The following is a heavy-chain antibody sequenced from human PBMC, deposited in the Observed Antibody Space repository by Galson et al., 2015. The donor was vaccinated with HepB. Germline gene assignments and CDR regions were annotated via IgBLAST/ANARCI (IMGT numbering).Heavy chain of an antibody. J-gene: IGHJ6*02. Sequence: SVKASCKVIGDSLNAVAIHWVRQTPTKGLEWVGGYDPEEGETVYAEEFQGRVTMTEDTTTDTAYIELSSLRSEDTALFYCATDTDGGSYSYGMDVWGQGTTVTVSS. CDR2: YDPEEGET. CDR1: GDSLNAVA. V-gene: IGHV1-24*01. CDR3: ATDTDGGSYSYGMDV. D-gene: IGHD4-23*01.